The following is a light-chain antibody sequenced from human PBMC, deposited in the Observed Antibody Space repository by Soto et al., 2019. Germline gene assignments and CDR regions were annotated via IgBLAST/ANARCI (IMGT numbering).Light chain of an antibody. CDR2: LNNDGSH. J-gene: IGLJ2*01. Sequence: QPVLTQSPSASAYLGASVKLTCTLRSGHSYYAIAWHQQQPEKGPRYLMKLNNDGSHSNGDGIPDRFSGSSSGAERYLTISSRQSEDEADYYCQTWGTGIVVFGGGTKVNVL. CDR1: SGHSYYA. V-gene: IGLV4-69*01. CDR3: QTWGTGIVV.